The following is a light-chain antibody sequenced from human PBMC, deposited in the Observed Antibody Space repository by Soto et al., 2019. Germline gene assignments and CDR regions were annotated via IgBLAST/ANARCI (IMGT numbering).Light chain of an antibody. CDR2: EVS. J-gene: IGLJ1*01. CDR3: CSYAGSSTFSYV. Sequence: QSALTQPASVSGSPGQSITISCTGTSSDVGSYNLVSWYQQHPGKAPKLMIYEVSKRPSGVSNRFSGSKSGNTASLSISGLQAEDEADYYCCSYAGSSTFSYVFGTGTDVTVL. CDR1: SSDVGSYNL. V-gene: IGLV2-23*02.